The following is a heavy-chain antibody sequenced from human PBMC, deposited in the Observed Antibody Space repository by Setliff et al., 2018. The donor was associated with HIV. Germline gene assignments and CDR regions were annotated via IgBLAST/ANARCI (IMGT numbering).Heavy chain of an antibody. CDR1: GYKFTGHH. CDR3: ARQDIPTGYYLFDY. V-gene: IGHV1-2*06. Sequence: ASVKVSCKASGYKFTGHHIQWMRQAPGQGLEWMGRVSPNMGDTQYAQKFQGRIIMTRDTSINTVYMELSSLTSDDTALYYCARQDIPTGYYLFDYWGQGTQVTVSS. D-gene: IGHD3-9*01. CDR2: VSPNMGDT. J-gene: IGHJ4*02.